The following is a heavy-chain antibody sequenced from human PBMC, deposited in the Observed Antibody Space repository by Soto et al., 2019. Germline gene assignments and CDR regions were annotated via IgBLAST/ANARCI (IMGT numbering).Heavy chain of an antibody. Sequence: GGSLRLSSVGSGFRISNYFMSWVRQSPGKGLEWVANIKEDGSEKYYVESVKGRFTISRDNAKNSLYLQVNSLRDEDTAVYYCARPRFRGMDVWGQGTTVTVSS. J-gene: IGHJ6*02. CDR1: GFRISNYF. CDR2: IKEDGSEK. V-gene: IGHV3-7*03. CDR3: ARPRFRGMDV. D-gene: IGHD3-10*01.